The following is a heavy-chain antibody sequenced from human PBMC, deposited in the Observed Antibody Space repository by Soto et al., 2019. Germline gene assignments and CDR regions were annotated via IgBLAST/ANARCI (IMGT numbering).Heavy chain of an antibody. Sequence: GGSLRLSCAASGFTFSSYGMHWVRQAPGKGLEWVAVISYDGSNKYYADSVKGQFTISRDNSKNTLYLQMNSLRAEDTAVYYCAKDGVGATDYWGQGTLVTVSS. D-gene: IGHD1-26*01. CDR2: ISYDGSNK. CDR1: GFTFSSYG. V-gene: IGHV3-30*18. CDR3: AKDGVGATDY. J-gene: IGHJ4*02.